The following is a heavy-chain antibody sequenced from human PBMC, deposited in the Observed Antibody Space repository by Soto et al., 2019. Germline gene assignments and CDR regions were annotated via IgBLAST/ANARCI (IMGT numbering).Heavy chain of an antibody. D-gene: IGHD4-17*01. CDR3: SKGDYGGNSPYWDFDL. J-gene: IGHJ2*01. V-gene: IGHV3-23*01. CDR2: ITGSGGLT. CDR1: GVTFSNYA. Sequence: EVQLLESGGGLVQPGGSLRLSCAVSGVTFSNYAMSWVRQTPGKGPEWVSAITGSGGLTYYADSVKGRFTISRDNSKNILFLQMNRLRDEDTATYYCSKGDYGGNSPYWDFDLWGRGTLVIVSS.